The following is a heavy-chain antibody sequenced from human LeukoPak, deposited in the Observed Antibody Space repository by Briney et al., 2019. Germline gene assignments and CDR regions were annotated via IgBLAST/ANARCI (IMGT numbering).Heavy chain of an antibody. CDR1: GFTFSSYA. J-gene: IGHJ4*02. CDR3: AKDQSGWYGRGFDY. D-gene: IGHD6-19*01. V-gene: IGHV3-23*01. Sequence: QSGGSLRLSCAASGFTFSSYAMSWVRRALGKGLEWVSAISGSGGSTYYADSVKGRFTISRDNSKNTLYLQMNSLRAEDTAVYYCAKDQSGWYGRGFDYWGQGTLVTVSS. CDR2: ISGSGGST.